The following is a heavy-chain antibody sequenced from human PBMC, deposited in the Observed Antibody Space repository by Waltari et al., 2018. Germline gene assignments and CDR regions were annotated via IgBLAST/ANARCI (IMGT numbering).Heavy chain of an antibody. J-gene: IGHJ4*02. Sequence: QVTLQESGPGLVQPSETLSLTCTVSGGSIRSYYWSWIRQPPGKGLEWIGYIYYSGSTNYNPSLKSRVTISVDTSKNQFSLKLSSVTAADTAVYYCARDGTGHSSGWYFDYWGQGTLVTVSS. CDR1: GGSIRSYY. D-gene: IGHD6-19*01. CDR2: IYYSGST. V-gene: IGHV4-59*01. CDR3: ARDGTGHSSGWYFDY.